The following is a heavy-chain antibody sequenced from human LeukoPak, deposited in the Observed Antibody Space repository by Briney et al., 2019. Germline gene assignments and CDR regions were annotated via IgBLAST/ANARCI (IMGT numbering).Heavy chain of an antibody. D-gene: IGHD3-9*01. CDR3: ARDPIFSDTSGYYFDY. Sequence: GGSLRLSCAASGFTFSHYNMNWVRQAPGKGLECLVYISGSGRDIYNADSVKGRSTLSRDNAKNSLYLRMNSLRAEDTGVYYCARDPIFSDTSGYYFDYWGQGTLVTVAS. CDR2: ISGSGRDI. CDR1: GFTFSHYN. V-gene: IGHV3-48*01. J-gene: IGHJ4*02.